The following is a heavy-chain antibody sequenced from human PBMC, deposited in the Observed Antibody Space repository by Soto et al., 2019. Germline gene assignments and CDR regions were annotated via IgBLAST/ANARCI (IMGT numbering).Heavy chain of an antibody. V-gene: IGHV3-30*18. J-gene: IGHJ4*02. D-gene: IGHD1-1*01. CDR1: GFTFSSYG. CDR3: AKDQVESATPYFDY. Sequence: QVQLVESGGGVVQPGRSLRLSCAASGFTFSSYGMHWVRQAPGKGLEWVAVILYDGSNKYYADSVKGRFTISRDNSKYTLYLQLNSQRAEDTAVYYCAKDQVESATPYFDYWGQGTLVTVSS. CDR2: ILYDGSNK.